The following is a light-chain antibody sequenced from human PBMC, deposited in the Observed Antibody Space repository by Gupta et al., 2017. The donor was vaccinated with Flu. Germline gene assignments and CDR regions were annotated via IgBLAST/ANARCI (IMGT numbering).Light chain of an antibody. CDR3: SSYAGDTNHVV. CDR2: DVS. Sequence: VTISCTGTSSDVGGYRYVSWYQQHTGKAPKLVIYDVSERPSGVPDRFSGSKSGNTASLTVSGLQAEDEADYFCSSYAGDTNHVVFGGGTKLAVL. CDR1: SSDVGGYRY. V-gene: IGLV2-8*01. J-gene: IGLJ2*01.